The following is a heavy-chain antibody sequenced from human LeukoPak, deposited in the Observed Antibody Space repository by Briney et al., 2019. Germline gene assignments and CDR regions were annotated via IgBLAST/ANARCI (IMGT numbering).Heavy chain of an antibody. Sequence: SETLSLTCTVSGGSISSYYWSWIRQPPGKGLEWIGYIYYSGSTNYNPSLKGRVTISVDTSKNQFSLKLSSVTAADTAVYYCASIPSSGYRKRYYFDYWGQGTLVTVSS. CDR2: IYYSGST. CDR1: GGSISSYY. V-gene: IGHV4-59*01. J-gene: IGHJ4*02. D-gene: IGHD3-22*01. CDR3: ASIPSSGYRKRYYFDY.